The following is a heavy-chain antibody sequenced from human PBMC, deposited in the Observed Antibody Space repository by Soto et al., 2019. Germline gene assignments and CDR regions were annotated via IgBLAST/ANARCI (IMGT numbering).Heavy chain of an antibody. CDR1: GFTFSRYG. CDR2: ISDDGSNK. D-gene: IGHD2-15*01. CDR3: AKDDWGSYSIGGVDS. Sequence: PEGSLRRTCTASGFTFSRYGMHWVRQAPGKGLEWVAVISDDGSNKYYADSVKGRFTISRDNSKNTLYLHMNSLRAEDTAVYYCAKDDWGSYSIGGVDSWGQVHPVT. J-gene: IGHJ4*02. V-gene: IGHV3-30*18.